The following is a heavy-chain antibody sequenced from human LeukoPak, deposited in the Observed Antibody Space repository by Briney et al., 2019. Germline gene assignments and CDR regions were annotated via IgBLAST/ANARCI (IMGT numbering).Heavy chain of an antibody. J-gene: IGHJ4*02. D-gene: IGHD1-26*01. V-gene: IGHV4-59*05. Sequence: SETLSLTCTVSGGSISSYYWSWIRQPPGERPEWIGSIFYSGSTHYNPSLQSRITISADTSKGQFSLKLSSVTAADTAVYYCARQGVGATDFWGQGSLVTVSS. CDR2: IFYSGST. CDR3: ARQGVGATDF. CDR1: GGSISSYY.